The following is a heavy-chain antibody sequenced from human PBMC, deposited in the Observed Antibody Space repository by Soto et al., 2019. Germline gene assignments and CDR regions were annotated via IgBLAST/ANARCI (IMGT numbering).Heavy chain of an antibody. Sequence: GGSLRLSCAASGFTFSSYSMNWVRRAPGKGLEWVPYISSSSSTIYYADSVKGRFTISRDTAKNSLYLQMNSLRDEDTAVYYCARDCLQSSYYYCIDVWGQGATVTVSS. CDR3: ARDCLQSSYYYCIDV. V-gene: IGHV3-48*02. J-gene: IGHJ6*02. CDR2: ISSSSSTI. CDR1: GFTFSSYS. D-gene: IGHD3-16*01.